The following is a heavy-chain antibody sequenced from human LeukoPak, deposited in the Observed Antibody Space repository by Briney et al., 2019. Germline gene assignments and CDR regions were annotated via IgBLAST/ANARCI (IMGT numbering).Heavy chain of an antibody. J-gene: IGHJ4*02. CDR1: GFTFSSYA. Sequence: GGSLRLSCTASGFTFSSYAMSWVRQPPGKGLEWVSLISGGGDSTYYADSVKGRFTISRDNSKNTLYLEMNSLRAEDTAVYSCGKDRNVYCSGGSCYTLWGQGTLVTVSS. D-gene: IGHD2-15*01. CDR2: ISGGGDST. CDR3: GKDRNVYCSGGSCYTL. V-gene: IGHV3-23*01.